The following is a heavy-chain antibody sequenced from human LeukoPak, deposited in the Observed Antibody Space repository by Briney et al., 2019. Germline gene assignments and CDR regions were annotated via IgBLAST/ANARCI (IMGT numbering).Heavy chain of an antibody. CDR2: IYYSGST. Sequence: SETLSLTCTVSGGSISSYYWSWIRQPPGKGLEWNGYIYYSGSTNYNPSLKSRVTISVDTSKNQFSLKLSSVTAADTAVYYCARRRTTVTTRDAFDIWGQGTMVTVSS. CDR3: ARRRTTVTTRDAFDI. J-gene: IGHJ3*02. CDR1: GGSISSYY. V-gene: IGHV4-59*01. D-gene: IGHD4-17*01.